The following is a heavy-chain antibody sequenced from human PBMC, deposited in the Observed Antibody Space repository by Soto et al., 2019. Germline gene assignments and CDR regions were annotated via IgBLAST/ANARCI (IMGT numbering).Heavy chain of an antibody. D-gene: IGHD3-10*01. J-gene: IGHJ4*02. CDR3: ASPLGSGSHKTFDY. CDR1: GGSFGAYY. Sequence: SETLSLTCAIYGGSFGAYYWTWIRQSPGKGLEWIGEIDPSRSANYNPSLKSRVTISTDRSKNQFSLKLSSVTAADTAVYYCASPLGSGSHKTFDYWGQGTLVTVSS. CDR2: IDPSRSA. V-gene: IGHV4-34*01.